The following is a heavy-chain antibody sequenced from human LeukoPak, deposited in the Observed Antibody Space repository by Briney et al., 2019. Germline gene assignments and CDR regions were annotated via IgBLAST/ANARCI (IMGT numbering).Heavy chain of an antibody. D-gene: IGHD6-19*01. V-gene: IGHV3-43*01. Sequence: PGGSLRLSCAASGFTFDDYTMHWVRQAPGKGLEWVSLISWDGGSTYYADSGKGRFTIFRDNSKNSLYLQMNSLRTEDTALYYCAKGKAGTPEYFQHWGQGTLVTVSS. CDR3: AKGKAGTPEYFQH. CDR2: ISWDGGST. J-gene: IGHJ1*01. CDR1: GFTFDDYT.